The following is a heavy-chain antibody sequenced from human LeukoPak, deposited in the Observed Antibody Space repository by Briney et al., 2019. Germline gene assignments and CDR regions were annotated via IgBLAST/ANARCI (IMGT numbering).Heavy chain of an antibody. J-gene: IGHJ3*02. CDR1: GYTFTSYG. D-gene: IGHD3-3*01. CDR2: ISAYNGNT. CDR3: ARAGRRITIFGVVEDAFDI. Sequence: ASVKVSCKASGYTFTSYGIGWVRQAPGQGLEWMGWISAYNGNTNYAQKLQGRVTMTTDTSTSTAYMELRSLRSDDTAVYYCARAGRRITIFGVVEDAFDIWGQGTMVTVSS. V-gene: IGHV1-18*01.